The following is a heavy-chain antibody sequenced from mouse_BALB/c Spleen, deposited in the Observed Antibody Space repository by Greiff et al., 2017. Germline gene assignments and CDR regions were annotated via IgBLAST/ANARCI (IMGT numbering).Heavy chain of an antibody. CDR3: ASLYGNYAMDY. CDR1: GFTFSSYA. CDR2: ISSGGSYT. V-gene: IGHV5-9-3*01. Sequence: EVQLVESGGGLVKPGGSLKLSCAASGFTFSSYAMSWVRQTPEKRLEWVATISSGGSYTYYPDSVKGRFTISRDNAKNTLYLQMSSLRSEDTAMYYCASLYGNYAMDYWGQGTSVTVSS. D-gene: IGHD2-1*01. J-gene: IGHJ4*01.